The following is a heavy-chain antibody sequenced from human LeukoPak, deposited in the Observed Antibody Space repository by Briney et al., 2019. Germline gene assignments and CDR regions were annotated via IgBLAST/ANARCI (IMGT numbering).Heavy chain of an antibody. CDR3: ARLPLRYFDWLVFDY. Sequence: GGSLRLSCAASGFTFSDYYMSWIRQAPGKGLEWVSYISSSGSTIYYADSVKGRFTISRDNAKNSLYLQMNSLRAEDTAVYYCARLPLRYFDWLVFDYWGQGTLVTVSS. CDR1: GFTFSDYY. CDR2: ISSSGSTI. D-gene: IGHD3-9*01. J-gene: IGHJ4*02. V-gene: IGHV3-11*01.